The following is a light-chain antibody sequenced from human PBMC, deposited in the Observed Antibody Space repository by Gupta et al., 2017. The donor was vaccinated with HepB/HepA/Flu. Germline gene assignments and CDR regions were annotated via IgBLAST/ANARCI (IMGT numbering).Light chain of an antibody. J-gene: IGLJ3*02. V-gene: IGLV1-51*02. CDR1: SSNIANNY. Sequence: QAVFTEPPSGSAAPGQKVTISCSGSSSNIANNYVSWYQQLPGTAPKLLIYENSKRPSGIPDRFSGSKSGTSATLGITGLQTGDEADYYCGTWDSSLSAWVFGGGTKLTAL. CDR3: GTWDSSLSAWV. CDR2: ENS.